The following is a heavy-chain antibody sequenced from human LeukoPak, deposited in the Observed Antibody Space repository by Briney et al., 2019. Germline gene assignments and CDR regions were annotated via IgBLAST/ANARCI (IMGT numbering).Heavy chain of an antibody. CDR1: GFTFSSYS. J-gene: IGHJ4*02. CDR3: ATERTPKHYYGSGSYDRYFDH. D-gene: IGHD3-10*01. CDR2: ISSSSSYI. V-gene: IGHV3-21*01. Sequence: GGSLRLSCAASGFTFSSYSMNWVRQAPGKGLEWVSSISSSSSYIYYADSVKGRFTISRDNAKNSLYLQMNSLRDEDTAVYYCATERTPKHYYGSGSYDRYFDHWGQGTLVTVSS.